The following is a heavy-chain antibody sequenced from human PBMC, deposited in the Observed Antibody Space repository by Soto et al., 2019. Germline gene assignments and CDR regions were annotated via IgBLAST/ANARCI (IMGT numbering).Heavy chain of an antibody. J-gene: IGHJ4*02. CDR3: ARDGVSSTEYTWKYGTYFHY. Sequence: QVQLVESGGGVVQPGRSLRLSCAASGFTYSTYTMHWVRQAPGKGLEWVAVISYDGNNKFYADSVQGRFTISRDSTKQTLSLEMNSLRPDDTAMYYCARDGVSSTEYTWKYGTYFHYWGEGALVTVSS. CDR1: GFTYSTYT. V-gene: IGHV3-30-3*01. D-gene: IGHD1-7*01. CDR2: ISYDGNNK.